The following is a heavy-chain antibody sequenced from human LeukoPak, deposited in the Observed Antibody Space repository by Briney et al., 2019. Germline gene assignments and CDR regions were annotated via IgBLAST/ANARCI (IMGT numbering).Heavy chain of an antibody. CDR2: IYYSGST. V-gene: IGHV4-39*07. CDR1: GGSISSSSYY. D-gene: IGHD6-13*01. Sequence: SETLSLTCTVSGGSISSSSYYWGWIRQPPGKGLEWIGSIYYSGSTYYNPSLKSRVTISVDTSKNQFSLKLSSVTAADTAVYYCARGHRVARRGYSSSWYGYFDYWGQGTLVTVSS. CDR3: ARGHRVARRGYSSSWYGYFDY. J-gene: IGHJ4*02.